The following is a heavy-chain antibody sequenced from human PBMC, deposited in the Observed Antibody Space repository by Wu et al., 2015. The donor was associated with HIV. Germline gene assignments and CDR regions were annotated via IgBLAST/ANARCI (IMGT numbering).Heavy chain of an antibody. CDR2: ISAYNGNT. J-gene: IGHJ4*02. D-gene: IGHD3-9*01. CDR1: GYTFISYG. V-gene: IGHV1-18*01. CDR3: ARGEHYDILTGYYY. Sequence: QVQLVQSGGEVKKPGASVKVSCKASGYTFISYGISWVRQAPGQGLEWMGWISAYNGNTNYVQKFQGRVTMTTDTSTSTAYMELRRLRSDDTAMYYCARGEHYDILTGYYYWGQGTLVTVSS.